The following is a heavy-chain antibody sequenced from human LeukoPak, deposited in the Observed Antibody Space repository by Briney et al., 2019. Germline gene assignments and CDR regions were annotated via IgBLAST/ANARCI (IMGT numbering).Heavy chain of an antibody. J-gene: IGHJ4*02. CDR1: GYTFTGYY. CDR3: ARQFGSGWYFDY. Sequence: ASVKVSCKASGYTFTGYYMHWVRQAPGQGLEWMGWIHPNSGGTNSAQNFQGRVTMTRDTSISTAYMEPSRLKSDDTAVYYCARQFGSGWYFDYWGQGTLVTVSS. D-gene: IGHD6-19*01. CDR2: IHPNSGGT. V-gene: IGHV1-2*02.